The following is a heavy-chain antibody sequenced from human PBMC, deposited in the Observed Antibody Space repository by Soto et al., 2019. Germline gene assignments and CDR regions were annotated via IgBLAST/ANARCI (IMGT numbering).Heavy chain of an antibody. CDR1: GYTFSSYG. CDR3: ARHRCLGGATYAMDV. CDR2: ISAYNGNT. Sequence: ASVKVSCKASGYTFSSYGISWVRQAPGQGLEWMGWISAYNGNTNYAQKLQGRVTMTTDTSTSTAYMELRSLRSDDTAVYYCARHRCLGGATYAMDVWGQGNTVTVSS. D-gene: IGHD1-26*01. J-gene: IGHJ6*02. V-gene: IGHV1-18*01.